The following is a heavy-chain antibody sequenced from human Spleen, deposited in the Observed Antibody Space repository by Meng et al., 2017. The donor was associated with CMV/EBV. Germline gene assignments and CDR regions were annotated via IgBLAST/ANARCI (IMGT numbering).Heavy chain of an antibody. CDR3: VTYYADIVLGPFDI. CDR1: GFTFSSYW. Sequence: GGSLRLSCAASGFTFSSYWMSWVRQSPGKGREWVANIKRDGSEKYYVDSVKGRFTISRDNAKNTLYLQMKSLRAEDTALYYCVTYYADIVLGPFDIWGQGTVVTVSS. V-gene: IGHV3-7*01. J-gene: IGHJ3*02. D-gene: IGHD2-8*02. CDR2: IKRDGSEK.